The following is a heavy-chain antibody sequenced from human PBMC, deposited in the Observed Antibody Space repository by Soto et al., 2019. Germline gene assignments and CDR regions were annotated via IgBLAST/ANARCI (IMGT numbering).Heavy chain of an antibody. J-gene: IGHJ6*01. CDR1: GYTFTSYG. V-gene: IGHV1-18*04. CDR3: ARDARTSLEWLLTDSYYYYSYGMDV. CDR2: ISAYNGNT. D-gene: IGHD3-3*01. Sequence: ASVKVSCKASGYTFTSYGISWVRQAPGQGLEWMGWISAYNGNTNYAQKLQGRVTMTTDTSTSTAYMELRSLRSDDTAVYYCARDARTSLEWLLTDSYYYYSYGMDVWGQ.